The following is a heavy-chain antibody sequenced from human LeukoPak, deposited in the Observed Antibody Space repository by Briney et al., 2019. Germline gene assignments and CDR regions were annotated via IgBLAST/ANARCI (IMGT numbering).Heavy chain of an antibody. CDR1: GGSISRGDYY. V-gene: IGHV4-30-4*01. Sequence: PSEALSLTCTVSGGSISRGDYYWSWIRQPPGKGLEWIGYIYYSGSTYYNPSLKSRVTISVHTSKNQFSLKLSSVTAADTAVYYCAREGDSSGWLDYWGQGTLVTVSS. D-gene: IGHD6-19*01. CDR2: IYYSGST. CDR3: AREGDSSGWLDY. J-gene: IGHJ4*02.